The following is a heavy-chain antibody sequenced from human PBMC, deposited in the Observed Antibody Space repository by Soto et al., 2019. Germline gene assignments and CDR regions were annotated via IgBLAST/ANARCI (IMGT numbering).Heavy chain of an antibody. Sequence: QLQLQESGPGLVKPSETLSLTCTVSGGSISSNSYYWAWIRQPPGKGLEWIGNIYYSGTTFYNPYLKRRVTISADTSKNQCTRKLSSVTAADTAVYYCARHKGGYYSGVDVWGQGTTVTVSS. CDR3: ARHKGGYYSGVDV. CDR2: IYYSGTT. CDR1: GGSISSNSYY. V-gene: IGHV4-39*01. J-gene: IGHJ6*02. D-gene: IGHD3-16*01.